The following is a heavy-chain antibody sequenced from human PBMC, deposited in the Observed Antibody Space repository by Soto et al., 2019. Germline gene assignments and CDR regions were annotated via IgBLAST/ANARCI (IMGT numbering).Heavy chain of an antibody. D-gene: IGHD6-19*01. CDR2: TIPIFGTA. J-gene: IGHJ3*02. Sequence: SVKVSCKASGGTFSSYAISWVRQAPGQGLEWMGGTIPIFGTANYAQKFQGRVTITADESTSTAYMELSSLRSEDTAVYYCAGGDSSGWYGAFDIWGQGTMVTVSS. CDR3: AGGDSSGWYGAFDI. CDR1: GGTFSSYA. V-gene: IGHV1-69*13.